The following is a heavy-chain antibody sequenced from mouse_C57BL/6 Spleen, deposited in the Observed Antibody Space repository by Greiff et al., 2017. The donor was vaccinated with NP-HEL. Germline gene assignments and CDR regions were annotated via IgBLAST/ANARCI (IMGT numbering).Heavy chain of an antibody. J-gene: IGHJ1*03. CDR1: GYTFTSYW. V-gene: IGHV1-59*01. CDR3: ARDYSRYFDV. CDR2: IDPSDSYT. Sequence: VQLQQPGAELVRPGTSVKLSCKASGYTFTSYWMHWVKQRPGQGLEWIGVIDPSDSYTNYNQKFKGKATLTVDTSSSTAYMQLSSLTSEDSAVYYCARDYSRYFDVWGTGTTVTVSS. D-gene: IGHD2-5*01.